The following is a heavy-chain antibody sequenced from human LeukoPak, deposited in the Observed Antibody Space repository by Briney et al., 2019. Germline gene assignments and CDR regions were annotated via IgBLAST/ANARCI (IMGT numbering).Heavy chain of an antibody. D-gene: IGHD6-13*01. CDR2: IYYSGST. V-gene: IGHV4-39*01. CDR3: ARHNGRYSSSWLFDY. CDR1: GGSISSSSYY. J-gene: IGHJ4*02. Sequence: SETLSLTCTVSGGSISSSSYYWGWIRQPPGKGLEWIGSIYYSGSTYYNPSLKSRVTISVGTSKNQFSLKLSSVTAADTAVYYCARHNGRYSSSWLFDYWGQGTLVTVSS.